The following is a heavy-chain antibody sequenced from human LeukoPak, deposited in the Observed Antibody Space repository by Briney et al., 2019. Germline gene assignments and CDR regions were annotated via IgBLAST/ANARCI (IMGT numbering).Heavy chain of an antibody. CDR2: IKQDGSEK. J-gene: IGHJ5*02. D-gene: IGHD3-10*01. CDR3: ARDAPIITMVRGVMGFDP. CDR1: GFTFSSYW. V-gene: IGHV3-7*01. Sequence: GGSLRLSCAASGFTFSSYWMSWVRQAPGKGLEWVANIKQDGSEKYYVDSVKGRFTISRDNAKNSLYLQMNSLRDEDTAVYYCARDAPIITMVRGVMGFDPWGQGTLVTVSS.